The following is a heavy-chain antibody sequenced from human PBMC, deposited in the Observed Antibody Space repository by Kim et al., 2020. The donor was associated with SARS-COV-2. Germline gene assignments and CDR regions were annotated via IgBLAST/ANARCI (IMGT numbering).Heavy chain of an antibody. CDR1: GFTFSSYG. D-gene: IGHD1-26*01. Sequence: GGSLRLSCAASGFTFSSYGMHWVRQAPGKGLEWVAVIWYDGSNKYYADSVKGRFTISRDNSKNTLYLQMNSLRAEDTAVYYCAREAGVVGDTGGFDYWGQGTLVTVSS. CDR3: AREAGVVGDTGGFDY. V-gene: IGHV3-33*01. CDR2: IWYDGSNK. J-gene: IGHJ4*02.